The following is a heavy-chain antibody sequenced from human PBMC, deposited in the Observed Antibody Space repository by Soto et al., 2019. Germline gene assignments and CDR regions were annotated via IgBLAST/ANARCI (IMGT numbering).Heavy chain of an antibody. J-gene: IGHJ4*02. Sequence: EVQLVESGGGWVQPGGSLRLSCAASGFVLSSYSMSWVRQAPGKGLEWGSCIGTGTRTRYYADSVKGRFTISRDNGKNSLFLQMNSLRAEDTALYYCARSYSYGFGYWGQGTLVTVSS. CDR2: IGTGTRTR. D-gene: IGHD5-18*01. CDR1: GFVLSSYS. V-gene: IGHV3-48*01. CDR3: ARSYSYGFGY.